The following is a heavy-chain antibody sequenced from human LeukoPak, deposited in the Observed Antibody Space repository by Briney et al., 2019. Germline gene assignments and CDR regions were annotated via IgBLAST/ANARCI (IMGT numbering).Heavy chain of an antibody. CDR2: INHSGST. D-gene: IGHD2-2*01. CDR1: GGSFSGYY. CDR3: ARGSRSTPLAH. V-gene: IGHV4-34*01. Sequence: SETLSLTCAVYGGSFSGYYWSWIRQPPGKGLEWIGEINHSGSTNYNPSLKSRVTISVDTSKNQFSLKLSSVTAPDTAVYYCARGSRSTPLAHWGQGTLVTVSS. J-gene: IGHJ4*02.